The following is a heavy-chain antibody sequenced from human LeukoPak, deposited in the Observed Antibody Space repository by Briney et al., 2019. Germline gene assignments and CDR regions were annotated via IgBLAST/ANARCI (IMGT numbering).Heavy chain of an antibody. V-gene: IGHV3-33*01. J-gene: IGHJ4*02. CDR2: LCEDGSVK. D-gene: IGHD2-15*01. CDR3: ARVRKPSKYSGYYLDY. Sequence: GGSLSLSCAVSGFTFSIIHLHWVPQAQGKGWVWVAVLCEDGSVKYYPETAKGRFTDSRDKYRNTLYLQMNSLRAGDTAVYYCARVRKPSKYSGYYLDYWGRGTLVTVSS. CDR1: GFTFSIIH.